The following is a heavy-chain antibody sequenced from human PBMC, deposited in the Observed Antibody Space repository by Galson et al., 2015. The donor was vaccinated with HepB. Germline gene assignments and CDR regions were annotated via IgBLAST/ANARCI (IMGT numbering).Heavy chain of an antibody. V-gene: IGHV3-7*03. Sequence: SLRLSCAASGFTFSTYWMSWVRQAPEKGLEWVANINADGNKKFYVDSVKGRFTISRDNAKNSLYLQMNSLRPDDTAVYFCARINSGWDSWGQGTLVAVSS. CDR1: GFTFSTYW. D-gene: IGHD5-12*01. CDR2: INADGNKK. CDR3: ARINSGWDS. J-gene: IGHJ5*01.